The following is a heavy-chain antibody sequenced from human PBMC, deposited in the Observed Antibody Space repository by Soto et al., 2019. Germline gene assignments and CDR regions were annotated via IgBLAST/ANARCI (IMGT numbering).Heavy chain of an antibody. CDR1: GGSISSGGYY. CDR2: IYYSGST. J-gene: IGHJ5*02. CDR3: ARGWFGELLSPHNWFDP. Sequence: PSETLSLTCTVSGGSISSGGYYWSWIRQHPGKGLEWIGYIYYSGSTNYNPSLKSRVTISVDTSENQFSLKLSSVTAADTAVYYCARGWFGELLSPHNWFDPWGQGTLVTVSS. V-gene: IGHV4-61*08. D-gene: IGHD3-10*01.